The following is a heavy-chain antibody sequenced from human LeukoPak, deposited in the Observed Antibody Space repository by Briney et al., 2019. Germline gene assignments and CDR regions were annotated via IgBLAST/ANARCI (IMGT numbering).Heavy chain of an antibody. CDR3: ASQVVGAAFHP. J-gene: IGHJ5*02. V-gene: IGHV3-74*01. CDR1: GFTFSGYW. CDR2: IKSDGTMT. D-gene: IGHD2-15*01. Sequence: PGGSLRLSCVASGFTFSGYWMHWVRQPPGKGLVWVSRIKSDGTMTNYADSVKGRFTISRDNAKNTLYLQMNSLRAEDTAVYYCASQVVGAAFHPWGQGTLVTVSP.